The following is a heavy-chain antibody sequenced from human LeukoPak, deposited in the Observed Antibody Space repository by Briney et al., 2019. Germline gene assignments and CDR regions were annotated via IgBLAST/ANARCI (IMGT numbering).Heavy chain of an antibody. CDR2: IYYSGST. J-gene: IGHJ4*02. D-gene: IGHD3-22*01. Sequence: SETLSLTCTVSGGSISSYYWSWIRQPPGKGLEWIGYIYYSGSTNYNPSLKSRVTISVDTSKNQFSLKLSSVTAADTAVYYCARRAFFSYYYDSSGYYYFDYWGQGTLVTVSS. V-gene: IGHV4-59*12. CDR3: ARRAFFSYYYDSSGYYYFDY. CDR1: GGSISSYY.